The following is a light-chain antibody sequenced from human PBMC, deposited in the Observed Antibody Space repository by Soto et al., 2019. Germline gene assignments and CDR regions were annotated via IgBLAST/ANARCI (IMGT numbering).Light chain of an antibody. CDR1: QSVGSN. CDR2: GAS. J-gene: IGKJ4*01. CDR3: QQYNNWPPLT. V-gene: IGKV3-15*01. Sequence: EIVMTQSPATLSVSPGARATLSCRASQSVGSNLAWYQQKPGQAPRLLIDGASARATGIPARFSGSGSGTDFTLTISSLQSEDFAVYYCQQYNNWPPLTFGGGTKVEI.